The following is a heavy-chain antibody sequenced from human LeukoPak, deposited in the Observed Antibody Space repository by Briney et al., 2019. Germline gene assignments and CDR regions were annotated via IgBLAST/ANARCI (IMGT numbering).Heavy chain of an antibody. Sequence: ASVKVSCKASGGTFSSHAVSWVRQAPGQGLEWMGGTTPIFGSAEYAQKFQGRVTITTDESTSPAYMELSSLRSEDTAVYYCARAPFYFDSSGFSMDAFDIWGQGTMVTVSS. J-gene: IGHJ3*02. D-gene: IGHD3-22*01. CDR1: GGTFSSHA. CDR2: TTPIFGSA. V-gene: IGHV1-69*05. CDR3: ARAPFYFDSSGFSMDAFDI.